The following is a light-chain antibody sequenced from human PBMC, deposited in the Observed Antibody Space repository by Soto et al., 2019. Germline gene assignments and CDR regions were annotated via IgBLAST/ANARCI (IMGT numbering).Light chain of an antibody. V-gene: IGLV3-1*01. Sequence: SYELTQPPSVSVSPGQTASITCSGDKLGEKYACWYQQKPGQSPVLVIYQDTKRPSGIPERFSGSNSGNTATLTISGTQAMDEADYYCQAWDYSPADYVFGPGTKLTVL. CDR3: QAWDYSPADYV. CDR2: QDT. J-gene: IGLJ1*01. CDR1: KLGEKY.